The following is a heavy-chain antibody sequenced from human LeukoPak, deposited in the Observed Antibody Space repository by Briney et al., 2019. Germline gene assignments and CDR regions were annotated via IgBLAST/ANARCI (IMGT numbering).Heavy chain of an antibody. Sequence: GGSLRLSCAASGFTFSSYGMHWVRQAPGKGLEWVAVISYDGTNKYYADSVKGRFTISRDNSKNTLYLQMNSLRPEDTAVYYCAKGEMSTMLPDYWGQGTLVTVSS. CDR3: AKGEMSTMLPDY. CDR1: GFTFSSYG. CDR2: ISYDGTNK. D-gene: IGHD5-24*01. V-gene: IGHV3-30*18. J-gene: IGHJ4*02.